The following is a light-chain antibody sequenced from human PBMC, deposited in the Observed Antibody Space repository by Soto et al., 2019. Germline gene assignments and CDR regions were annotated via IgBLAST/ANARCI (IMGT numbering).Light chain of an antibody. J-gene: IGKJ2*01. CDR1: QSISSY. Sequence: DIPMTQSPSSLSAFVGDRVTITCRASQSISSYLSWYQQKPGKAPKLLIYAASSLQSGVPSRFSGSGSGTDFTLTISNLQPEDFATYYCQQSYSTPMYTFGQGTKLEIK. V-gene: IGKV1-39*01. CDR3: QQSYSTPMYT. CDR2: AAS.